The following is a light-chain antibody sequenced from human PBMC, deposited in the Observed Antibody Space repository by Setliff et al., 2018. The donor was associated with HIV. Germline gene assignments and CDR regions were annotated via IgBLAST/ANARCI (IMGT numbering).Light chain of an antibody. Sequence: QSVLTQPPSASGTPGQRVTISCSGGTSNIGTNTVNWYQQFPGTAPKLLIFKNNQRPSGVSDRFSGSKPGTSASLAISGLQAEDEADYYCAAWDDSRNGPVFGGGTKVTV. CDR2: KNN. CDR3: AAWDDSRNGPV. V-gene: IGLV1-44*01. J-gene: IGLJ2*01. CDR1: TSNIGTNT.